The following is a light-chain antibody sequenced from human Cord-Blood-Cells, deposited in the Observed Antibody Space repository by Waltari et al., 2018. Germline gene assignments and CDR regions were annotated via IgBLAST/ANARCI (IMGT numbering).Light chain of an antibody. V-gene: IGLV3-25*03. CDR2: KDS. CDR1: ALPKQY. J-gene: IGLJ3*02. Sequence: SYELTQPPSVSVSPGQTARITCSGDALPKQYAYWYQQKPGQAPVLVIYKDSERPSGIPERFSGSSSGTTVTLTISGVQAEGEADYYCQSADSSGTYRVFGGGTKLTVL. CDR3: QSADSSGTYRV.